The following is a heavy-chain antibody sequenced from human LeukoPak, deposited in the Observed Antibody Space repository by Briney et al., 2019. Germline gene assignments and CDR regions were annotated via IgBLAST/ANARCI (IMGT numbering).Heavy chain of an antibody. CDR3: ASYDSFGAFDI. J-gene: IGHJ3*02. Sequence: GASVKVSCKASGGTFSSYAISWVRQAPGQGLEWMGRIIPILGTANYAQKFQGRVTITTDESTSTAYMELSSLRSEDTAVYYCASYDSFGAFDIWGQGTMVTVSS. D-gene: IGHD3-22*01. V-gene: IGHV1-69*11. CDR1: GGTFSSYA. CDR2: IIPILGTA.